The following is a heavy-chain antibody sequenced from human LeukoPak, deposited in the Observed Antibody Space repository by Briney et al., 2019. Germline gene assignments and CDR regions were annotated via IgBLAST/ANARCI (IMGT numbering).Heavy chain of an antibody. V-gene: IGHV3-48*03. CDR2: ISSSGSTI. CDR1: GFTFSSYE. J-gene: IGHJ6*04. CDR3: AELGITMIGGV. D-gene: IGHD3-10*02. Sequence: SLRLSCAASGFTFSSYEMNWVRQAPGKGLDWVSYISSSGSTIYYADSVKGRFTISRDNAKNSLYLQMNSLRAEDTAVYYCAELGITMIGGVWGKGTTVTISS.